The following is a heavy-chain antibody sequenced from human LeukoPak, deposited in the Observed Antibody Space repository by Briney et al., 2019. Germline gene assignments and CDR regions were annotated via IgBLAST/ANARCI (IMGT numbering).Heavy chain of an antibody. CDR3: ARQSLVATSLYYFDY. D-gene: IGHD5-24*01. Sequence: SQTLSLTCTVSGTSISSSSYYWGWIRQPPGKGLEWIGSIYYSGSTYYNPSLKSRVTISVDTSKNHFSLKLNSVTAADTAVYYCARQSLVATSLYYFDYRGQGTLVTVSS. CDR1: GTSISSSSYY. V-gene: IGHV4-39*01. J-gene: IGHJ4*02. CDR2: IYYSGST.